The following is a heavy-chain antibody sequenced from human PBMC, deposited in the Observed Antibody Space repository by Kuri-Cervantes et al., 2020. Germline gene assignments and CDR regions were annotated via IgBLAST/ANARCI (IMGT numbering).Heavy chain of an antibody. D-gene: IGHD1-14*01. CDR2: LSWNGRSV. V-gene: IGHV3-9*01. CDR1: GFTFDDYG. CDR3: AKDYAPLQDHIDH. Sequence: GGSLRLSCAASGFTFDDYGMHWVRQAPGKGLEWVSGLSWNGRSVGYADSVKGRFIVSRDNAKNSLYLQMNSLRHEDSAIYYCAKDYAPLQDHIDHWGQGTLVTVSS. J-gene: IGHJ4*02.